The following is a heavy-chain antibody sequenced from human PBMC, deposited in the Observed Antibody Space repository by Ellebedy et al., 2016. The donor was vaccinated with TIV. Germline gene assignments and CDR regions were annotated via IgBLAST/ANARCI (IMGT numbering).Heavy chain of an antibody. CDR1: GYSFNSYW. Sequence: GESLKISXQGSGYSFNSYWIAWVRQMPGKGLEWMGIIYPGDSDTKYSPSFQGQVTISADRSVNTAYLQWSSLKASDSAMYYCARRRSGYLFGGGGFDPWGQGTLVTVSS. J-gene: IGHJ5*02. V-gene: IGHV5-51*01. CDR3: ARRRSGYLFGGGGFDP. CDR2: IYPGDSDT. D-gene: IGHD5-18*01.